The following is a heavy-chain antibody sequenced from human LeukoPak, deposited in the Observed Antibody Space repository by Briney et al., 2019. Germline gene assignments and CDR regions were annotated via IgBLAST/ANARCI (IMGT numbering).Heavy chain of an antibody. CDR3: AREGPEFDY. V-gene: IGHV3-33*01. Sequence: GRSLRLSCAVSGFTFSSYGMHWVRQAPGKGLEWVAVIWYDGSNKYYADSVKGRFTISRDNSKNTLYLQMNSLRAEDTAVYYCAREGPEFDYWGQGTLVTVSS. CDR1: GFTFSSYG. CDR2: IWYDGSNK. J-gene: IGHJ4*02.